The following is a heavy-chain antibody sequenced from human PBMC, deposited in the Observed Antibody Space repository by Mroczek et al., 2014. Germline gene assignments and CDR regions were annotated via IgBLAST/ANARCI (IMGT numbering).Heavy chain of an antibody. CDR1: GGSISSGSYY. Sequence: QVQLQESGPGLVKPSQTLSLTCTVSGGSISSGSYYWSWIRQPAGKGLEWIGRIYTSGSTNYNPSLKSRVTISVDTSKNQFSLKLSSVTAADTAVYYCARAPDTAMAPFDYWGQGTLVTVSS. J-gene: IGHJ4*02. D-gene: IGHD5-18*01. CDR3: ARAPDTAMAPFDY. V-gene: IGHV4-61*02. CDR2: IYTSGST.